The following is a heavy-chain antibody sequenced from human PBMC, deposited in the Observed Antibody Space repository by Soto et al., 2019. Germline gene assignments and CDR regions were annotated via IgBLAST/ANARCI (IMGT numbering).Heavy chain of an antibody. CDR2: IYDSGTT. J-gene: IGHJ5*02. CDR1: GDSISNYY. CDR3: ARSPYSGSYYRNNWFDP. Sequence: SETLSLTCTFSGDSISNYYWTLIRQPPGTGLDWIGYIYDSGTTNYNPSLKSRVTISIDTSKQQFSLKLSSVTAAGTAVYYCARSPYSGSYYRNNWFDPWGQGTLVTVSS. D-gene: IGHD1-26*01. V-gene: IGHV4-59*01.